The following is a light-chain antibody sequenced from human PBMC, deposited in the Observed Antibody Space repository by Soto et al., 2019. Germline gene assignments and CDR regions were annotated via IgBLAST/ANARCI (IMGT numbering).Light chain of an antibody. CDR2: LNSDGSH. CDR1: SGRSSYA. V-gene: IGLV4-69*01. J-gene: IGLJ3*02. CDR3: QTWGTGIQGV. Sequence: QLVLTQSPSASASLGASVKLTCTLSSGRSSYANAWHQQQPEKGPRYLMKLNSDGSHSKGDGIPDRFSGSSSGAERYLTISSLQSEDEADYYCQTWGTGIQGVFGGGTKLTVL.